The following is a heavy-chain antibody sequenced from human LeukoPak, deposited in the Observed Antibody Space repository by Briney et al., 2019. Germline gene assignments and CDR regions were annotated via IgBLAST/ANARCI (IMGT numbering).Heavy chain of an antibody. CDR3: ARGYWAHGMNV. V-gene: IGHV6-1*01. Sequence: SQTLSLTCAIPGDSFSSDTTAWNWTRQSPSRGLEWLGRAYYTSKWITNYAVSVRSRITVNPNTSNNQFSLQLNSVTPEDTAVYYCARGYWAHGMNVWGPGTTVTVSS. D-gene: IGHD6-13*01. J-gene: IGHJ6*02. CDR2: AYYTSKWIT. CDR1: GDSFSSDTTA.